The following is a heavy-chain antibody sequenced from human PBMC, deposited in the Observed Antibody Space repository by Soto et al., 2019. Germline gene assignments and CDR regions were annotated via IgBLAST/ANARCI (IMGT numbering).Heavy chain of an antibody. CDR1: GGSISSGGYS. J-gene: IGHJ4*02. CDR2: IYHSGST. D-gene: IGHD6-13*01. V-gene: IGHV4-30-2*01. CDR3: AITYSSSWPFDY. Sequence: SETLSLTCAVSGGSISSGGYSWSWIRQPPGKGLEWIGYIYHSGSTYYNPSLKSRVTISVDTSKNQFSLKLSSVTAADTAVYYCAITYSSSWPFDYWGQGTLVTVSS.